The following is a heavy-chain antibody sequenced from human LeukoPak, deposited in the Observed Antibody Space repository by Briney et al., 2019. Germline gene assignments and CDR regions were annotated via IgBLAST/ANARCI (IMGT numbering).Heavy chain of an antibody. CDR3: ASDYGGNSD. J-gene: IGHJ4*02. D-gene: IGHD4-23*01. CDR1: GFTFDDYA. Sequence: GGSLRLSCAASGFTFDDYAMHWVRQAPGKGLEWVSGISWNSGSIGYADSVKGRFTISRDNAKNSLYLQMNSLRAEDTAVYYCASDYGGNSDWGQGTLVTVSS. V-gene: IGHV3-9*01. CDR2: ISWNSGSI.